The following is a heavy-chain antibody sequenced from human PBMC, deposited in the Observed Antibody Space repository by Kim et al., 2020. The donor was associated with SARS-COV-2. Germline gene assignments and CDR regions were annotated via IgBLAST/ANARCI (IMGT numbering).Heavy chain of an antibody. Sequence: QFQGRLTVTRDTPATTVYMELSSLQSDDTAVYYCARDEGVSVAGTYGMDVWGQGTTVTVSS. D-gene: IGHD6-19*01. J-gene: IGHJ6*02. CDR3: ARDEGVSVAGTYGMDV. V-gene: IGHV1-46*01.